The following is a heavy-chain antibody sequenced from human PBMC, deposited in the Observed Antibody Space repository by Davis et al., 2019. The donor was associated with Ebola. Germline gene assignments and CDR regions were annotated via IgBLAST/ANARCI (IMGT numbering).Heavy chain of an antibody. J-gene: IGHJ4*02. CDR1: GFTFSSYA. CDR2: IKRRADGGTT. CDR3: TTDGSNAWPY. D-gene: IGHD6-19*01. Sequence: GESLKISCAASGFTFSSYAMNWVRQAPGKGLEWVGRIKRRADGGTTDYAAPVKGRFTISRDDSKNTLYLQMNSLKTEDTAVYYCTTDGSNAWPYWGQGTLVTVSS. V-gene: IGHV3-15*07.